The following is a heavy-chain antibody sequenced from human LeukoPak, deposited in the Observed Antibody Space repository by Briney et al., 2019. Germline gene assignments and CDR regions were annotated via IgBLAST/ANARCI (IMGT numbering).Heavy chain of an antibody. J-gene: IGHJ4*02. CDR3: ARSEDYVWGSYRQPIDY. V-gene: IGHV3-21*01. Sequence: PGGFLRLSCAASGFTFSSYSMNWVRQAPGKGLEWVSSISSSSSYIYYADSVKGRFTISRDNAKNSLYLQMNSLRAEDTAVYYCARSEDYVWGSYRQPIDYWGQGTLVTVSS. CDR1: GFTFSSYS. CDR2: ISSSSSYI. D-gene: IGHD3-16*02.